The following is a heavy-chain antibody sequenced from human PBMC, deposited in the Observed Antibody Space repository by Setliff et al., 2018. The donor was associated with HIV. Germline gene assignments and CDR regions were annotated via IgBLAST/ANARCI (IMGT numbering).Heavy chain of an antibody. Sequence: ASVKVSCKASGYTFTGYYMHWVRQAPGQGLEWMGWINPNSGGTNYAQKFQGWVTVTRDTSISTAYMELSRLRSDDTAVYYCARRMELADAFDIWGQGTMVTVSS. D-gene: IGHD1-26*01. CDR2: INPNSGGT. J-gene: IGHJ3*02. CDR3: ARRMELADAFDI. V-gene: IGHV1-2*04. CDR1: GYTFTGYY.